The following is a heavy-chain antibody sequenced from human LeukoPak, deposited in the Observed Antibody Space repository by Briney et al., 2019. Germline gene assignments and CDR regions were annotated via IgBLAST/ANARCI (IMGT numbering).Heavy chain of an antibody. Sequence: GGSLRLSCAASGFTFSSYAMSWVRQAPPKGVEWVLAIIGSGGSTYYADSVKGRVTISRDTSKNTLYLQMNSLRAEDTAVYCCAKVFVVVVAATHAFDIWGQGTMVTVS. CDR2: IIGSGGST. J-gene: IGHJ3*02. V-gene: IGHV3-23*01. CDR1: GFTFSSYA. D-gene: IGHD2-15*01. CDR3: AKVFVVVVAATHAFDI.